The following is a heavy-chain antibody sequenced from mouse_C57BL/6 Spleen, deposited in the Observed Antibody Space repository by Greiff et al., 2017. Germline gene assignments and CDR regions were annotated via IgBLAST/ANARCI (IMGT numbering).Heavy chain of an antibody. CDR3: TRVEYEYLFAY. V-gene: IGHV1-15*01. CDR1: GYTFTDYE. J-gene: IGHJ3*01. CDR2: IDPETGGT. D-gene: IGHD5-1*01. Sequence: VKLVESGPELVRPGASVTLSCKASGYTFTDYEINWVKQTPVHGLEWIGAIDPETGGTAYNQKFKGKAILTADKSSSTAYMELRSLTSEDSAVYYCTRVEYEYLFAYWGEGTLVTVSA.